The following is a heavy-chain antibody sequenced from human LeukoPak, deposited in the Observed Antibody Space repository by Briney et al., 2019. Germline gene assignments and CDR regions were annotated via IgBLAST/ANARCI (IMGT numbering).Heavy chain of an antibody. D-gene: IGHD5-24*01. J-gene: IGHJ4*02. CDR1: GGSISSSSYY. CDR3: ARDGEMATIENYFES. V-gene: IGHV4-39*07. Sequence: SETLSLTCTVSGGSISSSSYYWGWIRQPPGKGLEWIGSIYYSGSTHYNPSLKSRVTISVDTSKNQFSLKLRSVTAADTAVYYCARDGEMATIENYFESWGQGTRVTVSS. CDR2: IYYSGST.